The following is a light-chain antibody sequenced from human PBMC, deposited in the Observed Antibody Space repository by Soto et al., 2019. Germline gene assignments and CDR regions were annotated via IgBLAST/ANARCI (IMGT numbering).Light chain of an antibody. CDR1: QSVSSSY. J-gene: IGKJ5*01. V-gene: IGKV3-20*01. Sequence: ILLTQAPGRLSLSRGERAGVCCRASQSVSSSYLAGYQQKPAQAPRLLIYGASSRATGIPDRFSGSGSGTPLPPTITRLQPKHFPVHSRQQHGRSIPFAQGPRLK. CDR3: QQHGRSIP. CDR2: GAS.